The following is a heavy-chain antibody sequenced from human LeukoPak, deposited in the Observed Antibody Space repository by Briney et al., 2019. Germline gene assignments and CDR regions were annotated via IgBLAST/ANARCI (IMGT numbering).Heavy chain of an antibody. CDR2: INPSGGST. V-gene: IGHV1-46*01. J-gene: IGHJ3*02. D-gene: IGHD6-6*01. CDR3: ARDPGIAARNDAFDI. CDR1: GYTFTSYY. Sequence: ASVKVSCKASGYTFTSYYMHWVRQAPGQGLEWMGIINPSGGSTSYAQKFQGRVTMTRDMSTSTAYMELRSLRSDDTAVYYCARDPGIAARNDAFDIWGQGTMVTVSS.